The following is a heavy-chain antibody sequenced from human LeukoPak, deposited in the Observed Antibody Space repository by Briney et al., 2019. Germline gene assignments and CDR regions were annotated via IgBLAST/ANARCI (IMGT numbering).Heavy chain of an antibody. CDR2: ISGSGGST. Sequence: PGGSLRLSCAASGFTFSSYAMSWVRQAPGKGLEWVSAISGSGGSTYYADFVKGRFTISRDNAKNTLYLQMNSLRAEDTAVYYCAKDHYYDSSGSYPNWFDPWGQGTLVTVSS. V-gene: IGHV3-23*01. CDR1: GFTFSSYA. D-gene: IGHD3-22*01. CDR3: AKDHYYDSSGSYPNWFDP. J-gene: IGHJ5*02.